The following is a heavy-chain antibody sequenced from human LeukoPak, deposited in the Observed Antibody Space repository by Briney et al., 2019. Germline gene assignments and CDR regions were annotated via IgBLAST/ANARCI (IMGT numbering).Heavy chain of an antibody. J-gene: IGHJ1*01. D-gene: IGHD5-18*01. CDR1: GFTFSSYA. CDR3: ARGERGYSYGYLYPEYFQH. CDR2: ISGSGGST. Sequence: HPGGSLRLSCAASGFTFSSYAMSWVRQAPGKGLEWVSAISGSGGSTYYADSVKGRFTISRDNSKNTLYLQMNSLRAEDTAVYYCARGERGYSYGYLYPEYFQHWGQGTLVTVSS. V-gene: IGHV3-23*01.